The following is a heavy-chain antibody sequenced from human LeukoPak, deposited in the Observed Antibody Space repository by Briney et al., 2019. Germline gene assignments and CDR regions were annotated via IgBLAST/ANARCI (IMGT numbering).Heavy chain of an antibody. Sequence: SQTLSLTCVISGDSVSSNGVAWNWVRQSPSRGLEWLGRTYYGSKWSNDYALSVKSRITINPDTSKNQFSLQLNSVTPEDTAVYYCARRGVVPAANVWGQGTLVTVSS. V-gene: IGHV6-1*01. CDR1: GDSVSSNGVA. CDR3: ARRGVVPAANV. CDR2: TYYGSKWSN. D-gene: IGHD2-2*01. J-gene: IGHJ4*02.